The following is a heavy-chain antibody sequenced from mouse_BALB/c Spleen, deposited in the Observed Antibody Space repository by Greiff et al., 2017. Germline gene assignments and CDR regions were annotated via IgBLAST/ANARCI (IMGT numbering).Heavy chain of an antibody. V-gene: IGHV5-17*02. CDR2: SSSGSSTS. J-gene: IGHJ4*01. CDR1: GFTFSSFG. Sequence: EVKLMESGGGLVQPGGSRKLSCAASGFTFSSFGLHWVRQAPEQGLEWVAYSSSGSSTSYYADTVKGRFTISRDNPKNTLFLQMTSLRSEDTAMYYCARDDYDCYYAMDYWGQGTSVTVSS. CDR3: ARDDYDCYYAMDY. D-gene: IGHD2-4*01.